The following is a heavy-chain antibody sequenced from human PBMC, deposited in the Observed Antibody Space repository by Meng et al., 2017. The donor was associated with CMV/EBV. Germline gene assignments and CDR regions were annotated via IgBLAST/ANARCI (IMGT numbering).Heavy chain of an antibody. CDR1: GYTFTGYY. CDR2: INPNSGGT. CDR3: ARDLGWCWDYGGNPCRSWFDP. Sequence: ASVKVSCKASGYTFTGYYMHWVRQAPGQGLEWMGWINPNSGGTNYAQKFQGRVTMTRDTSISTAYMELSRLRSDDTAVYYCARDLGWCWDYGGNPCRSWFDPWGQGTLVTVSS. V-gene: IGHV1-2*02. J-gene: IGHJ5*02. D-gene: IGHD4/OR15-4a*01.